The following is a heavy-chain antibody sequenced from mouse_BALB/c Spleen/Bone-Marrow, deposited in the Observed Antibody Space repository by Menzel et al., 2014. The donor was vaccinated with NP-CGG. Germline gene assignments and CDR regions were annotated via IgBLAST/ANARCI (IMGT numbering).Heavy chain of an antibody. CDR2: IDPATGNT. CDR3: ARVQFLRSRGLAY. Sequence: VQLKESGAELVKPGASVKLSCPASGFNFKDTYMHWVKQRPEQGLEWIGRIDPATGNTKYDPKFQGKATITADTSSNTAYLQLSSLTSEDTAVYYCARVQFLRSRGLAYGGQGPTPPVPS. J-gene: IGHJ2*01. CDR1: GFNFKDTY. D-gene: IGHD1-1*01. V-gene: IGHV14-3*02.